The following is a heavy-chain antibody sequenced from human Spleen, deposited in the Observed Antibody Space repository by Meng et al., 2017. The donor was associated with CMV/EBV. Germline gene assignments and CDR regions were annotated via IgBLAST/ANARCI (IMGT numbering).Heavy chain of an antibody. V-gene: IGHV3-23*01. J-gene: IGHJ6*02. CDR3: ARNLVLPAAIQYYYRNYGMDV. Sequence: GESLKISCAASGFTFSTYAMSWVRQAPGKGLEWVSAISGSGGSTYYAESVKGRFTISRDDAKNTLSLQMNSLRVDDTAAYYCARNLVLPAAIQYYYRNYGMDVWGQGTTVTVSS. CDR1: GFTFSTYA. CDR2: ISGSGGST. D-gene: IGHD2-2*01.